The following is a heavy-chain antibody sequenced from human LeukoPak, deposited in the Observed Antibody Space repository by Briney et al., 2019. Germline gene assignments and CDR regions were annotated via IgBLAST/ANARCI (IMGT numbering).Heavy chain of an antibody. Sequence: SETLSLTCTVSGGSISSSSYYWGWIRQPPGKGLEWTGSIYYSGSTYYNPSLKSRVTISVDTSKNQFSLKLSSVTAADTAVYYCARLRYGQGAYRYWGQGTLVTVSS. CDR3: ARLRYGQGAYRY. J-gene: IGHJ4*02. V-gene: IGHV4-39*01. CDR2: IYYSGST. CDR1: GGSISSSSYY. D-gene: IGHD4-17*01.